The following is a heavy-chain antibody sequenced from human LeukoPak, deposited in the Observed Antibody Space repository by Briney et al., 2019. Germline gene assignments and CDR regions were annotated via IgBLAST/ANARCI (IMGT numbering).Heavy chain of an antibody. CDR1: GGSISSGGYY. V-gene: IGHV4-61*02. J-gene: IGHJ4*02. CDR2: IYTSGST. Sequence: PSQTLSLTCTVSGGSISSGGYYWSWIRQPAGKGLEWIGRIYTSGSTSYNPSLKSRVTISVDTSQNQFSLKLSSVTAADTAVYYCARSCYSSSWYRFDYWGQGTLVTVSS. D-gene: IGHD6-13*01. CDR3: ARSCYSSSWYRFDY.